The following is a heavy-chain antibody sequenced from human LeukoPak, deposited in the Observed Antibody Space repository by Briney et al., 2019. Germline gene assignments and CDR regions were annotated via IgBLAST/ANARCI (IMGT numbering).Heavy chain of an antibody. Sequence: GGSLRLSCTASGFTFGDYGMSWFRQAPGKGLEWVGFIRKKAFRGTTEYAASVKGRFTISRDDSKSIAYLQMNSLKTEDTAVYYCSRMIYCSGGSCSSDYGGQGTLVTVSS. CDR3: SRMIYCSGGSCSSDY. J-gene: IGHJ4*02. V-gene: IGHV3-49*03. CDR1: GFTFGDYG. CDR2: IRKKAFRGTT. D-gene: IGHD2-15*01.